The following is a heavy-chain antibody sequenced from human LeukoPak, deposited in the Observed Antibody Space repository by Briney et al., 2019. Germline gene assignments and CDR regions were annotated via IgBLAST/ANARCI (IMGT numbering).Heavy chain of an antibody. J-gene: IGHJ4*02. CDR2: INPNSGGT. Sequence: ASVKVSCKASGYTFTGYYMHWVRQAPGQGLEWMGRINPNSGGTNYAQKFQGRVTMTRDTSISTAYMELSRLRSDDTAVYYRARVSIAVAGTRIDYWGQGTLVTVSS. CDR1: GYTFTGYY. V-gene: IGHV1-2*06. CDR3: ARVSIAVAGTRIDY. D-gene: IGHD6-19*01.